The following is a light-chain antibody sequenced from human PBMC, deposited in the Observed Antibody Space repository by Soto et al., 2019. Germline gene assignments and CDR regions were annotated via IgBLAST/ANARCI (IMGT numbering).Light chain of an antibody. CDR1: QSISSY. V-gene: IGKV1-39*01. CDR3: QQSYSTRLP. Sequence: DIQMTQSPSSLSASVGDRVTITCRASQSISSYLNWYQQKPGKAPKLLIYAASSLQSGVPSRFSGSGSGTDFTLTISSLQPEDFATYYCQQSYSTRLPFGGGTKVVIK. J-gene: IGKJ4*01. CDR2: AAS.